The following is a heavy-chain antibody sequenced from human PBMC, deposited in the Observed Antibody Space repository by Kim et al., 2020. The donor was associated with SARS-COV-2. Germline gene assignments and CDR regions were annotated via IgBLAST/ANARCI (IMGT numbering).Heavy chain of an antibody. D-gene: IGHD3-10*01. Sequence: ASVKVSCKASGYTFTSYAMHWVRQAPGQRLEWMGWINAGNGNTKYSQQFQGRVTITRDTSASTAYMELSSLRSEDTAVYYCARDGSMWGSGSYSPNWFVPWGQGSLVTVPS. V-gene: IGHV1-3*01. CDR2: INAGNGNT. CDR1: GYTFTSYA. J-gene: IGHJ5*02. CDR3: ARDGSMWGSGSYSPNWFVP.